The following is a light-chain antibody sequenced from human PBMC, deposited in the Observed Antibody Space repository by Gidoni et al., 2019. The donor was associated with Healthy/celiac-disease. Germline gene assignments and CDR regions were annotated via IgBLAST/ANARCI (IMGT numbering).Light chain of an antibody. CDR1: SSNIGSNT. J-gene: IGLJ3*02. V-gene: IGLV1-44*01. Sequence: QSVLTQPPSASGTPGQRVTISCSGSSSNIGSNTVNWYQQPPGTAPNLPIYSNDQRPSGVPDRFSGSKSGTSASLAISGLQSEDEADYYCAAWDDSLNGLVFGGGTKLTVL. CDR2: SND. CDR3: AAWDDSLNGLV.